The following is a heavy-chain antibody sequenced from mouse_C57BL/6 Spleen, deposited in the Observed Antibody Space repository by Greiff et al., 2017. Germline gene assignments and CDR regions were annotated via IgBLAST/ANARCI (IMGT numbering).Heavy chain of an antibody. CDR2: ISYDGSN. D-gene: IGHD2-12*01. CDR1: GYSITSGYY. J-gene: IGHJ4*01. CDR3: AITTRDAMDY. Sequence: VQLQQSGPGLVKPSQSLSLTCSVTGYSITSGYYWNWIRQFPGNKLEWMGYISYDGSNNYNPSLKNRISITRDTSKNQFFLKLNSVTTEDTATYYCAITTRDAMDYWGQGTSVTVSS. V-gene: IGHV3-6*01.